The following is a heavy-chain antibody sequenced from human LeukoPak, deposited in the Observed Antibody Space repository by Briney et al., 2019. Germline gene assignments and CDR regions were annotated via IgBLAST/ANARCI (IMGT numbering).Heavy chain of an antibody. V-gene: IGHV3-30-3*01. CDR2: ISYDGSNK. D-gene: IGHD2-2*01. J-gene: IGHJ3*02. CDR1: GFTFSSYA. Sequence: GGSLRLSCAASGFTFSSYAMHWVRQAPGKGLEWVAVISYDGSNKYYADSVKGRFTISRDNSKNTLYLQMNSLRAEDTAVYYCAREAYCSSTSCRPVGAFDIWGQGTMVTVSS. CDR3: AREAYCSSTSCRPVGAFDI.